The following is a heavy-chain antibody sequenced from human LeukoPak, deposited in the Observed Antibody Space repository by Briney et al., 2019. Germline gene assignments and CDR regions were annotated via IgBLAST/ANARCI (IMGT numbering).Heavy chain of an antibody. D-gene: IGHD1-26*01. CDR3: ARDDRIVGANNYYYYYYVDV. J-gene: IGHJ6*03. CDR1: GFTFSSYE. CDR2: ISSSGSTI. Sequence: GGSLRLSCAASGFTFSSYEMNWVRQAPGKGLEWVSYISSSGSTIYYADSVKGRFTISRDNAKNSLYLQMNSLRAEDTAVYYCARDDRIVGANNYYYYYYVDVWGKGTTVTISS. V-gene: IGHV3-48*03.